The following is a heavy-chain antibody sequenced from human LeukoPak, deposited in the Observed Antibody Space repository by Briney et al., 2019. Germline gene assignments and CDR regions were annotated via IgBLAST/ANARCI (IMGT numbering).Heavy chain of an antibody. CDR2: ISGTADSK. J-gene: IGHJ3*02. CDR3: AKADATIGGAFDT. D-gene: IGHD3-16*01. V-gene: IGHV3-23*01. Sequence: GGSLRLSCAASRFIFRNYAMGWVRQAPGRGREWLSIISGTADSKYYADSVKGRFTISRDNPRSTLYLEMNILRAEDTAVYYCAKADATIGGAFDTWGQGTMVIVSS. CDR1: RFIFRNYA.